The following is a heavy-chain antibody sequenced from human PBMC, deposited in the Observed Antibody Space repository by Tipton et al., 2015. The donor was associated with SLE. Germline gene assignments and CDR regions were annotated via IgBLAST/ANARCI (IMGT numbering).Heavy chain of an antibody. CDR1: GFTFSSYG. D-gene: IGHD6-13*01. V-gene: IGHV3-30*02. J-gene: IGHJ4*02. CDR3: AKDDILTAAAPNYFDY. CDR2: IRYDGSNK. Sequence: GSLRLSCAASGFTFSSYGMHWVRQAPGKGLEWVAFIRYDGSNKYYADSVKGRFTISRDNSKNTLYLQMNSLRAEDTAVYYCAKDDILTAAAPNYFDYWGQGTLVTVSS.